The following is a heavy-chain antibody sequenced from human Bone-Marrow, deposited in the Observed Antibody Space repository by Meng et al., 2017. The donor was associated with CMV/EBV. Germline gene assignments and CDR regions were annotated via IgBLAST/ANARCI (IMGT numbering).Heavy chain of an antibody. V-gene: IGHV3-9*01. CDR3: AKDIFGGARMAFDI. Sequence: SLKISCAASGFTFDDYAMHWVRQAPGKGLEWVSGISWNSGSIGYADSVKGRFTISRDNAKNSLYLQMNSLRAEDTALYYCAKDIFGGARMAFDIWGRGTMVTVSS. J-gene: IGHJ3*02. CDR1: GFTFDDYA. D-gene: IGHD3-3*01. CDR2: ISWNSGSI.